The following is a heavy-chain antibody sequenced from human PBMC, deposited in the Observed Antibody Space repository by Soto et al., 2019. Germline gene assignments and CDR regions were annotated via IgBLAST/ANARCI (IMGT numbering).Heavy chain of an antibody. J-gene: IGHJ4*02. CDR3: ATGSGWYSPDY. D-gene: IGHD6-19*01. CDR2: IDNDGSSR. Sequence: EVQLVESGGGLVQPGGSLRLSCAASGFTFSSNWMHWVRQGPGKGLVWGSRIDNDGSSRDYADSVKGRFTISRDNAKDTQELERSSLRAEDTAVHYCATGSGWYSPDYWGQGTLVTVSS. V-gene: IGHV3-74*01. CDR1: GFTFSSNW.